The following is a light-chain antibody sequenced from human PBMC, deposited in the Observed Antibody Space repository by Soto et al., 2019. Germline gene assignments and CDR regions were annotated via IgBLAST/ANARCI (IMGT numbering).Light chain of an antibody. CDR3: QQYGRSPFS. CDR1: QSVGTSY. J-gene: IGKJ3*01. CDR2: GSS. Sequence: EIVLTRSPATLSLSPGERATLSCRASQSVGTSYLAWYQQRPGQAPRLLISGSSTRAAGIPDRFSGSGSGTEFTLTITRLEPEDFAVYYCQQYGRSPFSFGPGTKVDF. V-gene: IGKV3-20*01.